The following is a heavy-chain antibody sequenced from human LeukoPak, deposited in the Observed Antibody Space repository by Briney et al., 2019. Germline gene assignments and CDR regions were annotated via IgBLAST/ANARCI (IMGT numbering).Heavy chain of an antibody. CDR1: GFTFSSYW. Sequence: GGSLRLSCAASGFTFSSYWMHWVRQAPGKGLVWVSRINSDGSSTSYADSVKGRFTISRDNAKNTLYLQMNSLRAEDTAVYYCARGSGSSYLYNYYYYMDVWGKGTTVTVSS. J-gene: IGHJ6*03. V-gene: IGHV3-74*01. CDR3: ARGSGSSYLYNYYYYMDV. D-gene: IGHD3-10*01. CDR2: INSDGSST.